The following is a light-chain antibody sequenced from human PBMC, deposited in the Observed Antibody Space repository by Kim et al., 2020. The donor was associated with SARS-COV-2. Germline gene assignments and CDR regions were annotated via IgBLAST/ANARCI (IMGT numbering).Light chain of an antibody. CDR2: ATS. J-gene: IGKJ1*01. Sequence: DVQMTQSPSSLSASVGDTITITCRASQSIRTYLNWYQQRPGEAPSLLISATSSLQSGVPLRFSGSGAVTDFTLTISSLQPEDFGTYHCQQSYSMPWTFVQGTKVDIK. V-gene: IGKV1-39*01. CDR3: QQSYSMPWT. CDR1: QSIRTY.